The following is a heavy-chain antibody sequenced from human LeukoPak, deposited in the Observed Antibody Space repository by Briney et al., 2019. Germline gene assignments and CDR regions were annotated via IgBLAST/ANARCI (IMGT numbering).Heavy chain of an antibody. Sequence: SETLSLTCTVSGDSISSSSYYWGWIRQPPGKGLEWIGAIYYSGSTYYNPSLKSRVTISVDTSKNQFSLNLSSVTAADTSVYYCARHDGGTYYYYYYMNVWGKGTTVTVSS. CDR1: GDSISSSSYY. V-gene: IGHV4-39*01. J-gene: IGHJ6*03. D-gene: IGHD4-23*01. CDR2: IYYSGST. CDR3: ARHDGGTYYYYYYMNV.